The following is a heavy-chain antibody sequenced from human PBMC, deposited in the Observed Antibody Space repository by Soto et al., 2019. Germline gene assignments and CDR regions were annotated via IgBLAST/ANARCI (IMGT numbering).Heavy chain of an antibody. CDR2: IKEDGSEE. V-gene: IGHV3-7*01. J-gene: IGHJ4*02. Sequence: EVQLVESGGGLVQPGGSLRLSCAASGFSFGTYWISWVRQAPGKGLEWVANIKEDGSEEYYVDSVKGRFTISRDNAKNSLYLQMNGLRAEDTAMYYCARDEGCGGGSCYSIWRYWGQGTLVTVSP. D-gene: IGHD2-15*01. CDR1: GFSFGTYW. CDR3: ARDEGCGGGSCYSIWRY.